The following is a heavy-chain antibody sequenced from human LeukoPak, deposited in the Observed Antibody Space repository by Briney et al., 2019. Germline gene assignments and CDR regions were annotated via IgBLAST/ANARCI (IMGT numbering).Heavy chain of an antibody. CDR1: GFTFSSYA. J-gene: IGHJ6*03. D-gene: IGHD2-15*01. V-gene: IGHV3-23*01. CDR2: ISGSGGST. Sequence: GGSLRLSCAASGFTFSSYAMSWVRQAPGKGLEWVSAISGSGGSTYYADSVKGRFTISRDNSKNTLYLQMNSLRAEDTAVYYCAKDGCSGGSCYTDYYYYMDVWGKGTTVTVPS. CDR3: AKDGCSGGSCYTDYYYYMDV.